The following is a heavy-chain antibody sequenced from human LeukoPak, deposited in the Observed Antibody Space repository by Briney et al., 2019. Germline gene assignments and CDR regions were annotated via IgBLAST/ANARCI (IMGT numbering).Heavy chain of an antibody. CDR3: ATQAGGSGSFIIDY. J-gene: IGHJ4*02. V-gene: IGHV4-61*05. D-gene: IGHD3-10*01. Sequence: SETLSLTCTVSGGSISSSSYYWGWIRQPPGKGLEWIGYIYYSGSTTYNPSLKSRVTISVDTSKNQFSLKLSSVTAADTAVYYCATQAGGSGSFIIDYWGQGTLVTVSS. CDR2: IYYSGST. CDR1: GGSISSSSYY.